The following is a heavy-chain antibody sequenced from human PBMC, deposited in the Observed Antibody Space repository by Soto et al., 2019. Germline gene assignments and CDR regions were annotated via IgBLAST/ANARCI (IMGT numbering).Heavy chain of an antibody. V-gene: IGHV3-30-3*01. Sequence: GGTLRLSCSASGLIFSNYVMHWVRQDTGKGLEWVAVISYDGNGKHYADSVKGRFTISRDNSKSTLYVQMNSLRAEDTAVYYCARSYCGDDCALDHWRQGTRGAVAS. CDR3: ARSYCGDDCALDH. D-gene: IGHD2-21*02. CDR2: ISYDGNGK. J-gene: IGHJ4*02. CDR1: GLIFSNYV.